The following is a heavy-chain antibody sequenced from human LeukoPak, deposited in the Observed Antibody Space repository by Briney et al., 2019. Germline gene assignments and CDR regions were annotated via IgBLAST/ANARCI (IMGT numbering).Heavy chain of an antibody. V-gene: IGHV3-23*01. CDR3: AKDSGQQWLVRGEFDY. CDR2: ISGSGGST. J-gene: IGHJ4*02. D-gene: IGHD6-19*01. CDR1: GFTFSSYA. Sequence: GGSLRLSCAASGFTFSSYAMSWVRQAPGKGLEWVSAISGSGGSTYYADSVKGRFTISRDNSKNTLYLQMNSLRAEDTAVYYCAKDSGQQWLVRGEFDYWGQGTLVTVSS.